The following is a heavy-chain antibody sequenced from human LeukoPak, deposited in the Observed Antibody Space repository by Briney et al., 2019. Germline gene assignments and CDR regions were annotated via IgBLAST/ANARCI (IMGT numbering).Heavy chain of an antibody. CDR1: GGSISSSSYY. D-gene: IGHD3-9*01. Sequence: SETLSLTCTVSGGSISSSSYYWGWIRQPPGKGLEWIGSIYYSGSTYYNPSLKSRVTISVDTSKNQFSLKLSSVTAADTAVYYCARLTGYSSESWFDPWGQGTLVTVSS. CDR3: ARLTGYSSESWFDP. J-gene: IGHJ5*02. V-gene: IGHV4-39*07. CDR2: IYYSGST.